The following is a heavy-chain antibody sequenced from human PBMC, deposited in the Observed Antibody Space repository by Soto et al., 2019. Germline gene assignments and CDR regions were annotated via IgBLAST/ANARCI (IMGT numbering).Heavy chain of an antibody. J-gene: IGHJ6*02. CDR2: IYYSGST. CDR3: ARHGATQLHYYYYGMDV. V-gene: IGHV4-39*01. D-gene: IGHD1-1*01. Sequence: SETLSLTCTVSGGSISSSSYYWGWIRQPPGKGLEWIGSIYYSGSTYYNPSLKSRVTISVDTSKNQFSLKLSSVTAADTAVYYCARHGATQLHYYYYGMDVCGQRTTVTVSS. CDR1: GGSISSSSYY.